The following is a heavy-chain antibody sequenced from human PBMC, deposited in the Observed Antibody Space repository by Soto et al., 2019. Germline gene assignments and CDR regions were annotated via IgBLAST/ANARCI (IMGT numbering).Heavy chain of an antibody. V-gene: IGHV3-48*02. J-gene: IGHJ3*01. CDR2: ISASGTST. CDR1: GFTFNGHS. CDR3: ARDLLLVASATGAFDV. Sequence: EVQLVESGGGLVQPGGSLRLSCAASGFTFNGHSMSWVRQAPGKGLEWVSYISASGTSTQYADFVRGRLTVSRDNAKNSLYLQINRLREDDTAVYYCARDLLLVASATGAFDVWGQGTTVTVS. D-gene: IGHD5-12*01.